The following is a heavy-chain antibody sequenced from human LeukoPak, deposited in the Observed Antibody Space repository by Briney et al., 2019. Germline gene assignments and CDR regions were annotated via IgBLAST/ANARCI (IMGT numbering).Heavy chain of an antibody. J-gene: IGHJ4*02. Sequence: GGSLRLSCAASGFTFSTYGMTWVRQAPGKGLEWVSAISDSGHRTFYADSVKGRVTISRDNSKSTLYLQMNSLRAEDTAVYYCAKGRRDGYNFDFDYWGQGTLVTVSS. CDR1: GFTFSTYG. CDR2: ISDSGHRT. D-gene: IGHD5-24*01. V-gene: IGHV3-23*01. CDR3: AKGRRDGYNFDFDY.